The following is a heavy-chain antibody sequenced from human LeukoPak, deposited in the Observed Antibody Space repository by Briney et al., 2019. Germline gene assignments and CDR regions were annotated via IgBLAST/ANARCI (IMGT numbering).Heavy chain of an antibody. V-gene: IGHV4-30-2*01. Sequence: SETLSLTCTVSGGSISSGGYYWSWIRQPPGKGLEWIGYIYHSGSTYYNPSLKSRVTISVDRSKNQFSLKLSSVTAADTAVYYCARDFEGSSTSYFDYWGQGTLVTVSS. CDR3: ARDFEGSSTSYFDY. CDR1: GGSISSGGYY. D-gene: IGHD2-2*01. J-gene: IGHJ4*02. CDR2: IYHSGST.